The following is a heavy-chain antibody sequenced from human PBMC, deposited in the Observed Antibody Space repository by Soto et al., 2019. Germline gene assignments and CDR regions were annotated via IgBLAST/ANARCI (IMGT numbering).Heavy chain of an antibody. CDR3: ARATAIGYYFDY. CDR1: GGSISSRRYS. Sequence: QLQLQESGSGLVKPSQTLSLTCAVSGGSISSRRYSWSWIRQPPGKGLEWIGYIYHSGSTYYNPSLKSRVTISVDRSKNQFSLKLSSVTAADTAVYYCARATAIGYYFDYRGQGTLVTVSS. CDR2: IYHSGST. V-gene: IGHV4-30-2*01. D-gene: IGHD2-21*02. J-gene: IGHJ4*02.